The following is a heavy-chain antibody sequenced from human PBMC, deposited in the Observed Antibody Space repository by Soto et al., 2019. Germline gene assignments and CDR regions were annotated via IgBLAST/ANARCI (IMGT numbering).Heavy chain of an antibody. V-gene: IGHV6-1*01. CDR1: GDSVSSNSAG. D-gene: IGHD1-26*01. CDR2: TYYRSKWYY. J-gene: IGHJ4*01. Sequence: ETLSLTCVITGDSVSSNSAGWSWVRQSPSRGLEWLGRTYYRSKWYYEYAVSVRGRITINPDTSKNQYSLQLNSVTPEDTAVYFCARGEQYSGRIFDYWGQGTLVTVSS. CDR3: ARGEQYSGRIFDY.